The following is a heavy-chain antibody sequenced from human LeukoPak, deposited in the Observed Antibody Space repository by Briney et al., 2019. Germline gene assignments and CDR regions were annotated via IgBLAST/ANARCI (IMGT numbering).Heavy chain of an antibody. Sequence: GGSLRLSCAASGFTFSRYWMHWARQAPGKGLEWVSLISWDGDTTYYADSVKGRFTISRDNSKNSQYLQMNSLRIEDTALYFCAKGRGLIGGAFDIWGQGTMVTVSS. CDR2: ISWDGDTT. CDR1: GFTFSRYW. J-gene: IGHJ3*02. CDR3: AKGRGLIGGAFDI. V-gene: IGHV3-43*01. D-gene: IGHD3-22*01.